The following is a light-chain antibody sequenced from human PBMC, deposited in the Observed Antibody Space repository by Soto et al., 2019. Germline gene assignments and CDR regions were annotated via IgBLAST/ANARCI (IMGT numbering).Light chain of an antibody. V-gene: IGKV3-15*01. CDR1: QTISSN. CDR3: QHYNSYSEA. Sequence: EIVMTQSPATLSVSPGERATLSCRASQTISSNLAWYQQKPGQAPRLLIYGASTRATGIPARFSGSGSGTKFTLSISSLQSDDFATYYCQHYNSYSEAFGQGTKVDIK. CDR2: GAS. J-gene: IGKJ1*01.